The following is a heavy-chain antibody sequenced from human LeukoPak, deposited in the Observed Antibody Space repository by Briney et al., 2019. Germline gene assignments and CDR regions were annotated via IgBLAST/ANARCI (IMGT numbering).Heavy chain of an antibody. J-gene: IGHJ4*02. CDR1: GYTFTGYH. CDR3: ASSGGNSVHYFDY. Sequence: ASVKVSCKASGYTFTGYHMHWVRRAPGQGLEWMGRINPNTGDTNFAQNFQGRVNMTRDTSITTAYMELSRPRSDDTAVYYCASSGGNSVHYFDYWGQGTLVTVSS. CDR2: INPNTGDT. V-gene: IGHV1-2*02. D-gene: IGHD4-23*01.